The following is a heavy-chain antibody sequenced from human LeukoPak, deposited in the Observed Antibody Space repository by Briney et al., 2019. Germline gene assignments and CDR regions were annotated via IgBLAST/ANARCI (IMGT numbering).Heavy chain of an antibody. J-gene: IGHJ4*02. V-gene: IGHV3-30*18. Sequence: GGSLRLSCVASGFTFSSYGMHWGRQAPGKGLEWVAFISYDGSNENIADSVKGRFIISRDNSKNTLYLQMNSLRAEDTAVYYCAKGPAPRLGEFSYHALVDYWGQGTLVTVSS. CDR2: ISYDGSNE. CDR1: GFTFSSYG. D-gene: IGHD3-16*02. CDR3: AKGPAPRLGEFSYHALVDY.